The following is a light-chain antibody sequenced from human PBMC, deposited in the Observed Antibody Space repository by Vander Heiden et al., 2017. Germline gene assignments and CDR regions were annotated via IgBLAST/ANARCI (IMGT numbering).Light chain of an antibody. CDR2: EVS. Sequence: QPALTQPPSASGSPGQSVTISCTGTSSDVGGYNYVSWYQQHPGKAPKLMIYEVSKRPSGVPDRFSGSKSGNTASLTVSGLQAEDEADYYCSSYAGSNNLDVFGTGTKVTVL. J-gene: IGLJ1*01. V-gene: IGLV2-8*01. CDR1: SSDVGGYNY. CDR3: SSYAGSNNLDV.